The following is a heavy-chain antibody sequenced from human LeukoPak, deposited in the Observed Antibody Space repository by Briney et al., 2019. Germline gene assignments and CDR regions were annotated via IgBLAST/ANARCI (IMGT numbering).Heavy chain of an antibody. CDR3: TRVGYIDEGIDY. Sequence: GGSLRLSGVASGFPFSSYWMTWVRQAPGKGLEWVANIKQDGSKKSYVDSVKGRFTISRDNAKNSLYLQMSSLRAEDTAIYYCTRVGYIDEGIDYWGQGTLVTVSS. CDR2: IKQDGSKK. J-gene: IGHJ4*02. D-gene: IGHD5-24*01. V-gene: IGHV3-7*04. CDR1: GFPFSSYW.